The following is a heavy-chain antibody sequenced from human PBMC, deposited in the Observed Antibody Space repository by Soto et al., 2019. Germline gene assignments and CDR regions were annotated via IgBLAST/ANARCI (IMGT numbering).Heavy chain of an antibody. D-gene: IGHD6-19*01. Sequence: DVQLVESGGGLVQRGGSLRLSCAAYGFTVSSNFLSWVRQAPGMGLEWVSIIYTDGSTYYADSAKGRFTVSRDDSENTLYLQINNLRGEDTAVYYCASEMAVAGAFDYWGQGTLVTVSS. V-gene: IGHV3-66*01. CDR2: IYTDGST. CDR1: GFTVSSNF. CDR3: ASEMAVAGAFDY. J-gene: IGHJ4*02.